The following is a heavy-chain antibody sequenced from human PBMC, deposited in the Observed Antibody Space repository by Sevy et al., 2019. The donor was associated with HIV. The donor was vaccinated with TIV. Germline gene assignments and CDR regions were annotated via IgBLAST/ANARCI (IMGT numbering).Heavy chain of an antibody. D-gene: IGHD6-6*01. J-gene: IGHJ4*02. CDR2: ISYDGSNK. CDR1: GFTFSSYG. CDR3: AKSGGLRSSSDYFDY. V-gene: IGHV3-30*18. Sequence: GGSLRLSCAASGFTFSSYGMHWVRQAPGKGLEWVAVISYDGSNKYYADSVKGRFTISRDNSKNTLYLQMNSLRAEDTAVYYCAKSGGLRSSSDYFDYWVQGTLVTVSS.